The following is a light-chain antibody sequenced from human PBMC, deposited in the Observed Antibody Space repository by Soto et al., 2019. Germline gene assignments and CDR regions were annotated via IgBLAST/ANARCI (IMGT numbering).Light chain of an antibody. V-gene: IGKV3-11*01. CDR3: QHRGEWPRT. Sequence: PGERATLSCRASQSVSNYLAWYQQKPGQAPRLLNYGASNRATGIPARFTGSGSGTDFTLTISSLEPEDFAIYYCQHRGEWPRTFGQGNKLEI. J-gene: IGKJ2*01. CDR2: GAS. CDR1: QSVSNY.